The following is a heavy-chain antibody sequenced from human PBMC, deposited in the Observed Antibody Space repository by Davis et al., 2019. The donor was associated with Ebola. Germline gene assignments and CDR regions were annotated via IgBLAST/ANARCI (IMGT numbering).Heavy chain of an antibody. CDR3: ARGRPFDY. J-gene: IGHJ4*02. CDR1: GGSISSYY. CDR2: IYYSGST. Sequence: PGGSLRLSCTVSGGSISSYYWSWIRQPPGKGLEWIGYIYYSGSTNYNPSLKTRVTISVDTSKNHFSLKLSSVTAADTAVYYCARGRPFDYWGQGTLVTVSS. V-gene: IGHV4-59*01.